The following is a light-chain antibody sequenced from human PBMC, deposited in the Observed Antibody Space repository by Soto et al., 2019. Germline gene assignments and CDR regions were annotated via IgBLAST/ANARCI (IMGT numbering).Light chain of an antibody. J-gene: IGKJ5*01. Sequence: EIVFIQSPATPSLFPGERATPSRRASPSVTNFLAWYQQKPGQAPRLLIYGAFNRATGIPARFSGSGSGTDFTLTISSLEPEDSAVYYCQQRNVWPPVTFGQGTRLEIK. CDR3: QQRNVWPPVT. V-gene: IGKV3-11*01. CDR2: GAF. CDR1: PSVTNF.